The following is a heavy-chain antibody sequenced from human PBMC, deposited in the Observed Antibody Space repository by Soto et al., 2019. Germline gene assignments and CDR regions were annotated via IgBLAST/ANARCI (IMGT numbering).Heavy chain of an antibody. D-gene: IGHD3-9*01. V-gene: IGHV3-74*01. CDR2: INDDGIST. CDR1: GFTFSMYW. CDR3: KRVPLSPTTDMGAF. Sequence: EVQLVESGGGLVQPGGSLRLSCAASGFTFSMYWMHWVRQVPGKGPEWVSRINDDGISTNYADSVKGRFTISRDNAKNPLSLQRSALGLGDGAVYYCKRVPLSPTTDMGAFWGQGALVPV. J-gene: IGHJ4*02.